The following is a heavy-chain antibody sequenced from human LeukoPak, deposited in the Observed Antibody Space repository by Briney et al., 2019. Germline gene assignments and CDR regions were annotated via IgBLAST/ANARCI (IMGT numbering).Heavy chain of an antibody. V-gene: IGHV3-7*01. CDR3: ARDGTAAGLYFDL. CDR2: IRQDGSEK. D-gene: IGHD6-13*01. J-gene: IGHJ4*01. Sequence: GGSLRLSCEVSGFTFTDYWMNLVRQAPGKGPEWVASIRQDGSEKTYVDSVKGRFTISRDNTKNSLSLQLNGLRAEDTAVYYCARDGTAAGLYFDLWGQGTLVTVSS. CDR1: GFTFTDYW.